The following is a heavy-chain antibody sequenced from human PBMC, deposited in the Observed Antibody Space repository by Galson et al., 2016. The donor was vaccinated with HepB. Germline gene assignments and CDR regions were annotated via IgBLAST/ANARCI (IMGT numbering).Heavy chain of an antibody. CDR2: IYYSGST. Sequence: ETLSLTCTVSGGSISSSSYYWGWIRQPPGKGLEWIGIIYYSGSTYYKPSLKSRVTISVDTSKNQFSLKLSSVTAADTAVYYCARHKEGLVATITSFYYYYYMDVWGKGTTVTVSS. J-gene: IGHJ6*03. D-gene: IGHD5-12*01. V-gene: IGHV4-39*01. CDR3: ARHKEGLVATITSFYYYYYMDV. CDR1: GGSISSSSYY.